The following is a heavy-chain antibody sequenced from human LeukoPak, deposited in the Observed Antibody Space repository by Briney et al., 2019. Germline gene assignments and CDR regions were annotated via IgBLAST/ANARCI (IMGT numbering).Heavy chain of an antibody. D-gene: IGHD5-12*01. CDR3: ARYGGYSGYVSDY. CDR1: GYTFTSYG. CDR2: ISAYNGNT. J-gene: IGHJ4*02. V-gene: IGHV1-18*01. Sequence: ASVKLSCKASGYTFTSYGISWVRQAPGQGLEWMGWISAYNGNTNYAKKLQGRVTMTTETSTSTAYMKLRRLRSDDTAVYYCARYGGYSGYVSDYWGQGTLVTVSS.